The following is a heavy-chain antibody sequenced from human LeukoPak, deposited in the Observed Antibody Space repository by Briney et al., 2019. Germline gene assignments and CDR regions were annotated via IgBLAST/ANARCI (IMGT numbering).Heavy chain of an antibody. CDR3: ARVLVVSSDAFDI. J-gene: IGHJ3*02. CDR2: ISTYTGDT. Sequence: ASVKVSCKTSGYTFTSYAISWVRQAPGQGLECMGWISTYTGDTDYAQKLQGRVTMTTDTSTSTAYMELRSLSSDDTAVYYCARVLVVSSDAFDIWGQGTMVTVSS. D-gene: IGHD3-22*01. V-gene: IGHV1-18*01. CDR1: GYTFTSYA.